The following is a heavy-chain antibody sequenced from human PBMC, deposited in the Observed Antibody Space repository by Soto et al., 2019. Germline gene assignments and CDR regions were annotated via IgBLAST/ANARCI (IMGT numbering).Heavy chain of an antibody. CDR1: GFTFSNYA. V-gene: IGHV3-13*01. D-gene: IGHD3-16*01. J-gene: IGHJ4*02. CDR2: IGAAGDT. CDR3: AAGGVTSVAQFDY. Sequence: EVQLVESGGGLLQPGGSLRLSCAASGFTFSNYAMHWVRQPTGKGLEWVSGIGAAGDTYYPGSVKGRFTISRENAKNSLYLQMNSLRAGDTAVYYCAAGGVTSVAQFDYWGQGTLVTVSS.